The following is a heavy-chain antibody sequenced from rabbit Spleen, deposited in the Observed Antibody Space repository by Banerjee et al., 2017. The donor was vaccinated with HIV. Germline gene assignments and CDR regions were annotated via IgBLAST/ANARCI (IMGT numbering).Heavy chain of an antibody. V-gene: IGHV1S45*01. CDR3: ARALNNFGYTGVTNAGL. CDR2: IYTGSGST. D-gene: IGHD7-1*01. Sequence: QEQLVEYGGDLVQPEGSLTLTCKASGLDFSSSYWICWVRQAPGKGLEWIGCIYTGSGSTYYASWAKGRFTITKTSSTTVTLKMTSLTAADTATYFCARALNNFGYTGVTNAGLWGQGTLVTVS. J-gene: IGHJ4*01. CDR1: GLDFSSSYW.